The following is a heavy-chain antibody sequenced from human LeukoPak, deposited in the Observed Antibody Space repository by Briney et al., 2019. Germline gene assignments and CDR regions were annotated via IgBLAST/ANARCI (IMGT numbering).Heavy chain of an antibody. Sequence: GGSLRLSCGGSGFTVSSNYMSWVRQAPGKGLEWVSVIYSGGDTYYADSVKGRFTISRDNSKNTLYLEMDSLRAEDTAVYYCAKNYYSDTSAYFRYAFDIWGQGTVVTVSS. CDR2: IYSGGDT. J-gene: IGHJ3*02. CDR1: GFTVSSNY. CDR3: AKNYYSDTSAYFRYAFDI. V-gene: IGHV3-53*05. D-gene: IGHD3-22*01.